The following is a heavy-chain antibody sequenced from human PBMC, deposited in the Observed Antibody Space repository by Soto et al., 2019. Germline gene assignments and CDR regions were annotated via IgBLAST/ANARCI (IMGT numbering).Heavy chain of an antibody. Sequence: PSETLSLTCTVSGDFLSSYYWSWVRQSPVKGLEWIGYIYYSGITNYNASLKSRVTMSIDTSKNQFSLKLNSVTAADTAVYFCARGGCSGGSCQALEYWGPGTLVTVSS. CDR3: ARGGCSGGSCQALEY. CDR1: GDFLSSYY. J-gene: IGHJ4*02. D-gene: IGHD2-15*01. V-gene: IGHV4-59*01. CDR2: IYYSGIT.